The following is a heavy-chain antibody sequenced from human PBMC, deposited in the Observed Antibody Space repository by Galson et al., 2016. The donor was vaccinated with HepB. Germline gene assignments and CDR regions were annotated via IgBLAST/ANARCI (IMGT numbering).Heavy chain of an antibody. J-gene: IGHJ4*02. CDR2: ITISGDYR. V-gene: IGHV3-23*01. D-gene: IGHD6-19*01. Sequence: SLRLSCAVSGFTFSTYGMHWVRQAPGKGLEWVSAITISGDYRYYADSVKGRFTISRDNSKNTLYLQMTSLRAEDTAVYYCAKDLIAVAGPYFDSWGQGTLVTVSS. CDR3: AKDLIAVAGPYFDS. CDR1: GFTFSTYG.